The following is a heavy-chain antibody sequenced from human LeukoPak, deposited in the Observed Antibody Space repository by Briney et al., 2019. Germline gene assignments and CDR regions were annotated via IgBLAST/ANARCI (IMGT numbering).Heavy chain of an antibody. V-gene: IGHV4-4*02. CDR2: IYHSGST. Sequence: PSETLSLTCAVSGGSISSSNWWSWVRQPPGKGLEWIGEIYHSGSTNYNPSLKSRVTTSVDKSKNQFSLKLSSVTAADTAVYYCARAYSSGWPYFDYWGQGTLVTVSS. J-gene: IGHJ4*02. CDR3: ARAYSSGWPYFDY. CDR1: GGSISSSNW. D-gene: IGHD6-19*01.